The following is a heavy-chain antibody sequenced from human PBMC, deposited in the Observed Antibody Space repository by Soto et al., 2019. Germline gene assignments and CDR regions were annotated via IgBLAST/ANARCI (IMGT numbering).Heavy chain of an antibody. V-gene: IGHV3-74*01. J-gene: IGHJ5*02. CDR3: ARAHMYNWFDP. CDR2: INGDGSST. CDR1: GFTFSTYW. Sequence: GGSLRLSCAASGFTFSTYWMHWVRQTPGKGLVWVSRINGDGSSTSYADSVKGRFTISRENAKNTLYLEMNSLRAEDTAVYYCARAHMYNWFDPSGQGTLVTVSS.